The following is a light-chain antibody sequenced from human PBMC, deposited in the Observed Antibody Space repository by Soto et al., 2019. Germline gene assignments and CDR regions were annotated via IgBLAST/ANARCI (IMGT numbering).Light chain of an antibody. CDR2: GAS. V-gene: IGKV3-15*01. CDR1: QTISSD. Sequence: EVLMTQSPATLSVSPGERATLSCRANQTISSDLAWYQQKPGQAPRLLIYGASTRATGIPARFSGSGSGTEFTLTISSLQSEDFTVYYCQRYNNWVGTFGGGTKVDIK. J-gene: IGKJ4*01. CDR3: QRYNNWVGT.